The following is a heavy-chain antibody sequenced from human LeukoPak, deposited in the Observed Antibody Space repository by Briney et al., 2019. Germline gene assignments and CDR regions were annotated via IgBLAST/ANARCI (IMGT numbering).Heavy chain of an antibody. J-gene: IGHJ4*02. D-gene: IGHD3-16*01. V-gene: IGHV3-30*02. CDR2: IHSDGGKK. CDR3: AKEPTSRGYNDIDY. CDR1: GFTFSSYT. Sequence: PGGSLRLSCAASGFTFSSYTMHWVRQAPGKGLEWVACIHSDGGKKYYADSVKGRFTISRDNSKNTLSLQMNSLRAEDTAVYYCAKEPTSRGYNDIDYWGQGTLVTVSS.